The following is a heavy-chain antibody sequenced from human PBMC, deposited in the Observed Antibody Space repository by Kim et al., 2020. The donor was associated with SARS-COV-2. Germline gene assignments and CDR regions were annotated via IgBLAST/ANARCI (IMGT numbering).Heavy chain of an antibody. Sequence: ASVKVSCKASGYTFTGYYMHWVRQAPGQGLEWMGWINPNSGGTNYAQKFQGRVTMTRDTSISTAYMELSRLRSDDTAVYYCAREGRYSSSWYHAFDIWGQGTMVTVSS. CDR3: AREGRYSSSWYHAFDI. CDR2: INPNSGGT. J-gene: IGHJ3*02. V-gene: IGHV1-2*02. D-gene: IGHD6-13*01. CDR1: GYTFTGYY.